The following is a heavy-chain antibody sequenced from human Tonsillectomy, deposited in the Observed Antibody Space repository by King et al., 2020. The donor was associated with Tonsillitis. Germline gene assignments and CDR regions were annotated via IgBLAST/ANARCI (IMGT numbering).Heavy chain of an antibody. CDR3: AAVSYSRGWYGAAFDI. Sequence: QLVESGPEVKMPGTSVKVSCTASGFTVRSSATHWVRQTRGQRLEYIGWIVVGSGNTNYAQEFQQRVTITGDMSTTTDYMELSSLRSEDTAIYYCAAVSYSRGWYGAAFDIWGQGTMVTVSS. V-gene: IGHV1-58*02. CDR2: IVVGSGNT. CDR1: GFTVRSSA. D-gene: IGHD6-19*01. J-gene: IGHJ3*02.